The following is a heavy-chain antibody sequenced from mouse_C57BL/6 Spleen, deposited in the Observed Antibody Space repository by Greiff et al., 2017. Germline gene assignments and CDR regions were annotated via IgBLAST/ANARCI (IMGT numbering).Heavy chain of an antibody. J-gene: IGHJ3*01. CDR2: IYPGDGDT. V-gene: IGHV1-80*01. Sequence: VQLQQSGAELVKPGASVKISCKASGYAFRSYWMNWVKQRPGKGLEWIGQIYPGDGDTNYNGKFKGKATLTADKSSSTAYMQLSSLTSEDSAVYFCAREENDYAWFAYWGQGTLVTVSA. CDR1: GYAFRSYW. D-gene: IGHD2-4*01. CDR3: AREENDYAWFAY.